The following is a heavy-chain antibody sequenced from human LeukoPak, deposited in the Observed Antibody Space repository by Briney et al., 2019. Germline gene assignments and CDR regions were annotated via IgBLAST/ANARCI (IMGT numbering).Heavy chain of an antibody. V-gene: IGHV4-31*03. Sequence: SETLSLTCTVSGGSVTSGGHYWSWIRQYPGRGLDWLGNIYHSGSTYYNPSLKSRVTISVDTSKNQFSLKLSSVTAADTAVYYCARESSLNYYGSGSSIKPWGQGTLVTVSS. CDR2: IYHSGST. CDR3: ARESSLNYYGSGSSIKP. D-gene: IGHD3-10*01. J-gene: IGHJ5*02. CDR1: GGSVTSGGHY.